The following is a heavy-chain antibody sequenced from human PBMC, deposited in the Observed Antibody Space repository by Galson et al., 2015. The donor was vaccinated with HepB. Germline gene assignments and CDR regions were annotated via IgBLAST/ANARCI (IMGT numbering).Heavy chain of an antibody. CDR1: GFTFSSYA. V-gene: IGHV3-30-3*01. Sequence: SLRLSCAASGFTFSSYAMHWVRQAPGKGLEWVAVISYDGSNKYYADSVKGRFTISRDNSKNTLYLQMNSLRAEDTAVYYCARPQPGVYYYDSSGYWPAFDIWGQGTMVTVSS. CDR3: ARPQPGVYYYDSSGYWPAFDI. D-gene: IGHD3-22*01. CDR2: ISYDGSNK. J-gene: IGHJ3*02.